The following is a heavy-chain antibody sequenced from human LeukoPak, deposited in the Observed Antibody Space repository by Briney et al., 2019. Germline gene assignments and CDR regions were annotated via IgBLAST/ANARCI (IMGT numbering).Heavy chain of an antibody. J-gene: IGHJ4*02. V-gene: IGHV4-61*02. CDR1: GGSISSGSYY. Sequence: PSETLSLTCTVSGGSISSGSYYWSWIRQPAGKGLEWIGRIYTSGSTNYNPSLKSRVTISVDTSKNQFSLKLSSVTAADTAVYYCARSALTMIVNYWGQGTLVTVSS. CDR2: IYTSGST. CDR3: ARSALTMIVNY. D-gene: IGHD3-22*01.